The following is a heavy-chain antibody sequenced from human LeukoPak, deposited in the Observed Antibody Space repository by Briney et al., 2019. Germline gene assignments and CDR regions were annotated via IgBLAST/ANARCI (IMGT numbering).Heavy chain of an antibody. CDR2: ARNKAHNYMT. V-gene: IGHV3-72*01. D-gene: IGHD4-23*01. CDR1: GFLLSEQY. J-gene: IGHJ4*02. Sequence: GGPLRLFCVGSGFLLSEQYVVELPQAPGGAVEWLGRARNKAHNYMTESAASVTGRLSISRDDSSNSLLLQVHSLTVEDTAVYYCVRGGGYFFYYWGRGTLVTVSS. CDR3: VRGGGYFFYY.